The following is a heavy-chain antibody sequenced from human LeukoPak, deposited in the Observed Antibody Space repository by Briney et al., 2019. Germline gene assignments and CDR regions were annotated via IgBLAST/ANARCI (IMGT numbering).Heavy chain of an antibody. CDR3: ARAHGVEDRFDP. J-gene: IGHJ5*02. V-gene: IGHV1-46*01. CDR1: GYTFTSYY. D-gene: IGHD3-10*01. CDR2: INPSGGST. Sequence: GASVKVSCKASGYTFTSYYMHWVRQAPGQGLEWMGIINPSGGSTSYAQKFQGRVTMTRDTSTSTVYMELSSLRSEDTAVYHCARAHGVEDRFDPWGQGTLVTVSS.